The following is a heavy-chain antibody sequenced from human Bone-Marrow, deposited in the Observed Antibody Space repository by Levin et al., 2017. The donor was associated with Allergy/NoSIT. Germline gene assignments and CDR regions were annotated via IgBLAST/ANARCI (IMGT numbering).Heavy chain of an antibody. J-gene: IGHJ4*02. V-gene: IGHV3-74*01. CDR1: GFTFSSYY. Sequence: SCAASGFTFSSYYMHWVRQAPGKGLAWVSNIHTDTSVTNYADSVQGRFTISRDNAKNTLYLQMNSPRAEDTAVYYCARGGCSATRCLDYWGQGTLVTVSS. D-gene: IGHD2-15*01. CDR2: IHTDTSVT. CDR3: ARGGCSATRCLDY.